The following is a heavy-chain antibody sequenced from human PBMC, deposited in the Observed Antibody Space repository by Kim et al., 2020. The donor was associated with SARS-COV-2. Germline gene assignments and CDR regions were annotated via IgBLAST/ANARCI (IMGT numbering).Heavy chain of an antibody. Sequence: GGSLRLSCAASGFTFSSYDMHWVRQATGKGLEWVSAIGTAGDTYYPASVKGRITISRENAKNSLYLQMNSLRAEDTAVYYCARAYSSSWYPYYYYMDVWGKGTTVTVSS. CDR2: IGTAGDT. CDR1: GFTFSSYD. D-gene: IGHD6-13*01. CDR3: ARAYSSSWYPYYYYMDV. V-gene: IGHV3-13*01. J-gene: IGHJ6*03.